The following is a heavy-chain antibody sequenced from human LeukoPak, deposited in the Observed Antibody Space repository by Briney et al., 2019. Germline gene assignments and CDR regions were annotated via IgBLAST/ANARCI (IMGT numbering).Heavy chain of an antibody. CDR2: IKEDGSEK. CDR3: ARDLSDGPGYRYFDY. D-gene: IGHD3-16*02. Sequence: GGSLRLSCAASGFTFSRYWMNWVRQAPGKGLEWVANIKEDGSEKYYVDSVKGRFTISRDNAKNSLYLQMNSLRAEDTAVYYCARDLSDGPGYRYFDYWGQGTLVTVSS. J-gene: IGHJ4*02. CDR1: GFTFSRYW. V-gene: IGHV3-7*01.